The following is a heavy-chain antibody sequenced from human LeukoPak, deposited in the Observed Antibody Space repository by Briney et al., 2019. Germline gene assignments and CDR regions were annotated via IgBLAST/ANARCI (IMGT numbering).Heavy chain of an antibody. J-gene: IGHJ3*02. Sequence: GSLRLSCAASGFTISSNYMNWVRQAPGKGLEWVSVIFNSGDTYYADSVKGRFTISRDTSKNTLYLQMNSLRVDDTAVYYCARDPAPATGAFDIWGQGTMVIIS. CDR3: ARDPAPATGAFDI. CDR2: IFNSGDT. D-gene: IGHD1-1*01. V-gene: IGHV3-53*01. CDR1: GFTISSNY.